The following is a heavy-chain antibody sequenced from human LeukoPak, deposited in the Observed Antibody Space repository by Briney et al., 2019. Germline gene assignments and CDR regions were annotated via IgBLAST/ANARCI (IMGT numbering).Heavy chain of an antibody. J-gene: IGHJ4*02. CDR3: ARVSLVRGAPDYYFDY. CDR1: GYTFTGYY. CDR2: INPNSGGT. V-gene: IGHV1-2*04. D-gene: IGHD3-10*01. Sequence: ASVKVSCKASGYTFTGYYMHWVRQAPGQGLEWMGWINPNSGGTIYAQKFQGWVTMTRDTSISTAYMELSRLRSDDTAVYYCARVSLVRGAPDYYFDYWGQGTLVTVSS.